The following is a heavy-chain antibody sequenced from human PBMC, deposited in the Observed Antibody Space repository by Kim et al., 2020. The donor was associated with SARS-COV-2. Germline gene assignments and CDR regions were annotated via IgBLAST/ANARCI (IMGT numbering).Heavy chain of an antibody. J-gene: IGHJ4*02. V-gene: IGHV1-69*13. Sequence: SVKVSCKASGGTFSSYAISWVRQAPGQGLEWMGGISPIFGTANYAQKVQGRVTITADESTSTAYMELSSLRSEDTAVYYCARTPAADYDYVWGSYRYLERRYYDYWGQGTLVTVSS. D-gene: IGHD3-16*02. CDR1: GGTFSSYA. CDR2: ISPIFGTA. CDR3: ARTPAADYDYVWGSYRYLERRYYDY.